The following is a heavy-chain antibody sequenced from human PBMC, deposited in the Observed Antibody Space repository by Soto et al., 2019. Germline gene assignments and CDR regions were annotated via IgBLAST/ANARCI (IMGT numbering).Heavy chain of an antibody. CDR3: ARVTYYYGSGSYYYFDY. V-gene: IGHV4-31*03. CDR1: GGSFSSDGYY. J-gene: IGHJ4*02. CDR2: IYYSGST. D-gene: IGHD3-10*01. Sequence: SETLSLTCTVSGGSFSSDGYYWSWIRPHPGKGLEWIGYIYYSGSTYYNPSLKSRVTISVDTSKNQFSLKLSSVTAADTAVDYCARVTYYYGSGSYYYFDYWGQGTLVTVSS.